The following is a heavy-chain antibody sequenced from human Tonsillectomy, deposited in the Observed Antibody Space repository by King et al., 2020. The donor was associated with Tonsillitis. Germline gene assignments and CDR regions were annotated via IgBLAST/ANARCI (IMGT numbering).Heavy chain of an antibody. CDR2: ISYDGSKQ. J-gene: IGHJ4*02. D-gene: IGHD2-2*01. CDR3: ATARDTSWPYYFDY. V-gene: IGHV3-30*01. CDR1: GFTFSSYT. Sequence: VQLVESGGGVVQPGRSLRLSCAASGFTFSSYTFHWVRQAPGKGLEWVAVISYDGSKQYYADFVKGRFNISRDNSNNTLSLQMNSLRADDTAVYYCATARDTSWPYYFDYWGQGTLVTVSS.